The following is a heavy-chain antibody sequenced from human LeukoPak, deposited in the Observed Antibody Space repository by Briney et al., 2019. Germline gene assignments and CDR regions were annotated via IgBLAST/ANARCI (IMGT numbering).Heavy chain of an antibody. J-gene: IGHJ6*03. Sequence: SETLSLTCTVSGGSISSYYWSWIRKSAGKGLEWIGRIYTSGGTNYNPSLKSRLTMSVDTSKNQFSLKLNSVTAADTAVYYCARVPPPIFGVVTPYYYYMDVWGKGTTVTVSS. V-gene: IGHV4-4*07. CDR1: GGSISSYY. CDR3: ARVPPPIFGVVTPYYYYMDV. D-gene: IGHD3-3*01. CDR2: IYTSGGT.